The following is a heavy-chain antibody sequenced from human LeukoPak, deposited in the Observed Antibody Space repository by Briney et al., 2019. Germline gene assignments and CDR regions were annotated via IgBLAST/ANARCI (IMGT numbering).Heavy chain of an antibody. D-gene: IGHD6-13*01. CDR1: GGSFSGYY. J-gene: IGHJ3*02. CDR3: ARTGGPTYKSSWFI. CDR2: INHSGST. V-gene: IGHV4-34*01. Sequence: PSETLSLTCAVYGGSFSGYYWSWIRQPPGKGLEWIGEINHSGSTNYNPSLKSRVTISVDTSKNQFSLKLSSVTAADTAVYYCARTGGPTYKSSWFIWGQGTMVTVSS.